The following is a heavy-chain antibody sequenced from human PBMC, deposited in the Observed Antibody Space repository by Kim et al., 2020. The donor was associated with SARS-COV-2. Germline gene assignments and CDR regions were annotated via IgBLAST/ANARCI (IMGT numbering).Heavy chain of an antibody. CDR1: GFTFDDYA. Sequence: GGSLRLSCAASGFTFDDYAMHWVRQAPGKGLEWVSSISWNSGSIAYADSVKGRFTISRDNAKNSLYLQMNSLRAEDTALYYCAKALPTAGYNNYYFDYWGQGTLVTVSS. CDR3: AKALPTAGYNNYYFDY. D-gene: IGHD5-12*01. CDR2: ISWNSGSI. V-gene: IGHV3-9*01. J-gene: IGHJ4*02.